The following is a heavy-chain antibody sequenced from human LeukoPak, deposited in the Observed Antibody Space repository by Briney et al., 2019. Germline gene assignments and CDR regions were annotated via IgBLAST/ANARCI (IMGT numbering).Heavy chain of an antibody. Sequence: GGALTLSCAASGFTFSSYGMHWVRQPPGKGLEWVAVISYDGSNKYYADSVKGRFTISRDNAKHTLYLTMKSLRAKNTAVYYCAKAPGTGYNGLGSNSDHYDQGLTFWGKG. CDR3: AKAPGTGYNGLGSNSDHYDQGLTF. V-gene: IGHV3-30*18. D-gene: IGHD3-10*01. CDR2: ISYDGSNK. CDR1: GFTFSSYG. J-gene: IGHJ6*03.